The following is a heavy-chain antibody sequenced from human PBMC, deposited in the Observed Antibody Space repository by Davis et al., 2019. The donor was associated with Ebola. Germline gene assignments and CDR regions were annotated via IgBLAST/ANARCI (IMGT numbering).Heavy chain of an antibody. V-gene: IGHV1-69*13. Sequence: SVKVSCKASGYTFTSYGISWVRQAPGQGLEWMGGIIPIFGTANYAQKFQGRVTITADESTSTAYMELSSLRSEDTAVYYCARGNSSSWYGYYYYGMDVWGQGTTVTVSS. CDR3: ARGNSSSWYGYYYYGMDV. D-gene: IGHD6-13*01. J-gene: IGHJ6*02. CDR1: GYTFTSYG. CDR2: IIPIFGTA.